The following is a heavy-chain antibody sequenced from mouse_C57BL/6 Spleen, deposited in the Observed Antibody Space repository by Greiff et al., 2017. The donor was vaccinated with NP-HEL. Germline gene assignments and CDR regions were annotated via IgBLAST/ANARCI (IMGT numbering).Heavy chain of an antibody. J-gene: IGHJ4*01. Sequence: QVQLQQSGPGLVQPSQSLSITCTVSGFSLTSYGVHWVRQSPGKGLEWLGVIWSGGSTDYNAAFMSRLSITKDNSKSQVFFKMNSLQADDAAIDCGAQGEGPAMDYWGKGTSVTVSS. CDR2: IWSGGST. V-gene: IGHV2-5*01. CDR1: GFSLTSYG. CDR3: AQGEGPAMDY.